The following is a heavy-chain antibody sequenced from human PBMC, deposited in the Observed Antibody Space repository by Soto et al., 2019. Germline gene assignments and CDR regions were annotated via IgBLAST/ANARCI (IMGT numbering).Heavy chain of an antibody. CDR3: ARGIPGYYGKDV. CDR1: GFTFSNYW. Sequence: EVQLVESGGGLVQPGGSLRRSCAASGFTFSNYWIHWVRQAPGKGLVWVSRIKGDGSRIDYADSVKGRFTISRDNAKNTVYVQMNSLGDEDAAVYYCARGIPGYYGKDVWGQWTTVTVSS. V-gene: IGHV3-74*01. D-gene: IGHD2-2*02. J-gene: IGHJ6*01. CDR2: IKGDGSRI.